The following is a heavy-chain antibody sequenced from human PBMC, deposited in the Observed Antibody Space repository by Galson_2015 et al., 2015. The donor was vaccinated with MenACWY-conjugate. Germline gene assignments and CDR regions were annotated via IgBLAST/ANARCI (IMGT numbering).Heavy chain of an antibody. CDR1: GFTFSSYD. D-gene: IGHD2-15*01. J-gene: IGHJ4*02. Sequence: SLRLSCAASGFTFSSYDMNWVRQAPGKGLEWVTFISYDGNNQYYADSVKGRFTISRDNSKNTLYLQMNSLRAEDTAVYYCANEYCSGGTCCFDFWGQGSLVTVSS. CDR3: ANEYCSGGTCCFDF. CDR2: ISYDGNNQ. V-gene: IGHV3-30*18.